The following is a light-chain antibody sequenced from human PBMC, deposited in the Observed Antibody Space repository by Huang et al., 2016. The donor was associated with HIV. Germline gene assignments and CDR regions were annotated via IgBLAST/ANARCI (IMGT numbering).Light chain of an antibody. Sequence: EIVLTQSPDFQSVTPNEKVTITCRASQSIGRSLHWYQQKAGQSPKVLIKYASQSIAGVPSRFTGSGSGTDFTLTINGLEAEDAAVYYCHQTSSFPLTFGGGTKVEIK. CDR2: YAS. CDR1: QSIGRS. CDR3: HQTSSFPLT. V-gene: IGKV6D-21*02. J-gene: IGKJ4*01.